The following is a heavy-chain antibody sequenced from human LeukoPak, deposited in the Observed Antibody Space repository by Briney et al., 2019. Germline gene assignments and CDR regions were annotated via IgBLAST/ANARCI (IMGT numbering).Heavy chain of an antibody. Sequence: GGSLGLSCAASGFTFSSYGMHWVRQAPGKGLEWVAFIRYDGSNKYYADSVKGRFTISRDNSKNTLYLQMNSLRAEDTAVYYCAKEAYSSSWLDYWGQGTLVTVSS. V-gene: IGHV3-30*02. J-gene: IGHJ4*02. D-gene: IGHD6-13*01. CDR1: GFTFSSYG. CDR3: AKEAYSSSWLDY. CDR2: IRYDGSNK.